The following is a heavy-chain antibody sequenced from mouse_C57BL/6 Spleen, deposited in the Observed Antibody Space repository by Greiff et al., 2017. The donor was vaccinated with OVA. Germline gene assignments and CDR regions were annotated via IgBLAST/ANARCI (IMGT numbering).Heavy chain of an antibody. D-gene: IGHD2-4*01. Sequence: VQLQQPGAELVKPGASVKLSCKASGYTFTSYWMQWVKQRPGQGLEWIGEIDPSDSYTNYNQKFKGKATLTVDTSSCTAYMQLSSLTSEDSAVYYCAIRGYDYLFAYWGQGTLVTVSA. J-gene: IGHJ3*01. CDR3: AIRGYDYLFAY. CDR2: IDPSDSYT. CDR1: GYTFTSYW. V-gene: IGHV1-50*01.